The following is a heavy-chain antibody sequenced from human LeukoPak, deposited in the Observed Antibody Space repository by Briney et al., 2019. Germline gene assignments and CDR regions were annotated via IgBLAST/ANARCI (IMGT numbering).Heavy chain of an antibody. J-gene: IGHJ4*02. CDR2: ISGSGSST. V-gene: IGHV3-23*01. D-gene: IGHD3-22*01. CDR3: AKESGHYDSSGYYRGYSDY. CDR1: GFTFSSYA. Sequence: GGSLRLSCAASGFTFSSYAMSWVRQAPGKGLEWVSDISGSGSSTNYADSVKGRFTISRDNSKNTLYLQINSLRAEDTAVYYCAKESGHYDSSGYYRGYSDYWGQGILVTVSS.